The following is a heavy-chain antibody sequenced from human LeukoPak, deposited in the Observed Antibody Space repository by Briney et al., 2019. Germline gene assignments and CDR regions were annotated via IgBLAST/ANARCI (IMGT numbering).Heavy chain of an antibody. CDR2: ISGSGGST. Sequence: GRSLRLSCAASGFTFSSYGMSWVRQAPGKGLEWVSAISGSGGSTYYADSVKGRFTISRDNSKNTLYLQMNSLRADDTAVYYCAKDLLRWSFDYWGQGTLVTVSS. CDR3: AKDLLRWSFDY. V-gene: IGHV3-23*01. CDR1: GFTFSSYG. J-gene: IGHJ4*02. D-gene: IGHD4-23*01.